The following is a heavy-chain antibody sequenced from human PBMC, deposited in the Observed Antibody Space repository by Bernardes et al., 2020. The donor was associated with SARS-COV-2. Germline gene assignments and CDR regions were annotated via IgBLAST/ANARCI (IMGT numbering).Heavy chain of an antibody. V-gene: IGHV4-34*01. CDR1: GGSFSGYY. D-gene: IGHD3-9*01. Sequence: SESLSLTCAVYGGSFSGYYWSWIRQPPGKGLEWIGEINHSGSTNYNPSLKSRVTISVDTSKNQFSLKLSSVTAADTAVYYCARGLRTGTVPNYYYGMDVWGQGTTVTVSS. CDR3: ARGLRTGTVPNYYYGMDV. J-gene: IGHJ6*02. CDR2: INHSGST.